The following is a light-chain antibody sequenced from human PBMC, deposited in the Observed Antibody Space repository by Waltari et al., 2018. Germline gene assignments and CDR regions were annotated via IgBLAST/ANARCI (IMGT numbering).Light chain of an antibody. Sequence: QSALTQPASVSGTPGQSITISCTGTTRAVGSYDLVSWYQPHPGEAPKLLICEVFNRPPDSSRRFSGSKSGSTASLTSSGLQPEDEADYYCCSYAGRGTYVFGSGTKVTVL. CDR3: CSYAGRGTYV. J-gene: IGLJ1*01. V-gene: IGLV2-23*02. CDR1: TRAVGSYDL. CDR2: EVF.